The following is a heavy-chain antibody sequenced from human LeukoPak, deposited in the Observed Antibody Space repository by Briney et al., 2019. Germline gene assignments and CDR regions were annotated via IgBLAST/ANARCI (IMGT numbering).Heavy chain of an antibody. Sequence: GGSLRLSCAASGITFSSYWMHWVRQAPGKGLVWVSRINSEGSSTSYADSVKGRFTISRDNAKNTLYLQMNSLRAEDTAMYFCAKGGSRHADYWGQGTLVTVSS. CDR1: GITFSSYW. D-gene: IGHD6-13*01. CDR3: AKGGSRHADY. J-gene: IGHJ4*02. CDR2: INSEGSST. V-gene: IGHV3-74*01.